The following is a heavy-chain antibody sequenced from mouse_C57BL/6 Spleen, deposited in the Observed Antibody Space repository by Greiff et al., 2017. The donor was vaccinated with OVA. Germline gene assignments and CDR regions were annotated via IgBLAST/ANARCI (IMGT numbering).Heavy chain of an antibody. CDR2: INPNNGGT. J-gene: IGHJ1*01. V-gene: IGHV1-22*01. D-gene: IGHD2-13*01. Sequence: VQLQQSGPELVKPGASVKMSCKASGYTFTDYNMHWVKQSHGKSLEWIGYINPNNGGTSYNQKFKGKATLTVNKSSSTAYMELRSLTSEDSAVYYCSPIYYGATGYFDVWGQGTTVTVSS. CDR1: GYTFTDYN. CDR3: SPIYYGATGYFDV.